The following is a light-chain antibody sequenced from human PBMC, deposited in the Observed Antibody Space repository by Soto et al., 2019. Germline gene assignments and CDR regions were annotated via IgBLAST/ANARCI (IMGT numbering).Light chain of an antibody. CDR3: IQATHWPYT. CDR1: HSLIYRDDNTY. CDR2: KVS. Sequence: DAVMTQSPLSLPVTLGQPASISCESSHSLIYRDDNTYLNWFHQRPGQSPGRLIYKVSNPDSGVPHRFSGSGAGTDFTLEISAVEAEDVGVYYCIQATHWPYTFGQGTKLEIK. V-gene: IGKV2-30*01. J-gene: IGKJ2*01.